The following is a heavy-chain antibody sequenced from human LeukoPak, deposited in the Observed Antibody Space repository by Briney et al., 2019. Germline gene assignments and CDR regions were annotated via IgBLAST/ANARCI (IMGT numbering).Heavy chain of an antibody. CDR3: ARSWSREYDFWSGYAFDY. D-gene: IGHD3-3*01. V-gene: IGHV5-51*01. CDR1: GYSFTSYW. Sequence: AGESLKISCKGSGYSFTSYWIGWVRRLPGKGLEWMGIIYPGDSDTRYSPSFQGQVTISADKSISTAYLQWSSLKASDTAMYYCARSWSREYDFWSGYAFDYWGQGTLVTVSS. CDR2: IYPGDSDT. J-gene: IGHJ4*02.